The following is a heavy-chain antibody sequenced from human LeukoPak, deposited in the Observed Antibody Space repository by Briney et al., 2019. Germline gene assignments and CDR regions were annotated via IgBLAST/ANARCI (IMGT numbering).Heavy chain of an antibody. CDR1: GYTFTSYG. D-gene: IGHD5-18*01. J-gene: IGHJ4*02. V-gene: IGHV1-18*01. Sequence: ASVKVSCKASGYTFTSYGISWVRQAPGQGLEWMGWISAYNGNTNYAQKLQGRVTMTTDTSTSTAYMELRSLRSDDTAVYYCARDPPGRGVDTAMAVDYWGQGTLVTVSS. CDR2: ISAYNGNT. CDR3: ARDPPGRGVDTAMAVDY.